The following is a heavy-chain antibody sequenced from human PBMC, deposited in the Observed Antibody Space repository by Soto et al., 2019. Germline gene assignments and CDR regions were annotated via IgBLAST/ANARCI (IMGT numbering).Heavy chain of an antibody. J-gene: IGHJ6*02. CDR2: ISFDGRNT. CDR1: GFTFNNYG. CDR3: AKQSGSGSGYFYYYGMDV. V-gene: IGHV3-30*18. Sequence: GGSLRLSCAASGFTFNNYGMHWVRQAPGKGLEWVVVISFDGRNTYYADSVKGRFTISRDNSKNTLYLQMTSLRAEDTAVYYCAKQSGSGSGYFYYYGMDVWGQGTTVTVSS. D-gene: IGHD3-10*01.